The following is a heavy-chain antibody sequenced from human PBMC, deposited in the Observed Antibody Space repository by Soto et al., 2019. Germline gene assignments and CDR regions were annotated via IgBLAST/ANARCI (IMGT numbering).Heavy chain of an antibody. CDR3: ARDRAYYYDSSGYLYYFDY. J-gene: IGHJ4*02. CDR2: IIHICGTA. D-gene: IGHD3-22*01. Sequence: QVQLVQSGAEVKKPGSSVKVSCKASGGTFSSYAISWVRQAPGQRLEWMGGIIHICGTANYAQKFQGSVTITADESTSPAYMELSSLRSEDTAVYYCARDRAYYYDSSGYLYYFDYWGQGTLVTVSS. CDR1: GGTFSSYA. V-gene: IGHV1-69*01.